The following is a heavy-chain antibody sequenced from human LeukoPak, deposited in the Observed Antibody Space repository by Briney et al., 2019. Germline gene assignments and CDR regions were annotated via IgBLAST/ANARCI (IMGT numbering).Heavy chain of an antibody. V-gene: IGHV3-7*01. CDR1: GFTFSSYW. D-gene: IGHD5-18*01. CDR3: ARVQGRYSYGSGFDY. Sequence: GGPLRLSCAASGFTFSSYWMSWVRQAPGKGPEGVANVKEDGSEKNYVDSVKGRFTVSRDNAKNSLHLQMNSLRAEDMAIYYCARVQGRYSYGSGFDYWGQGTLVTVSS. CDR2: VKEDGSEK. J-gene: IGHJ4*02.